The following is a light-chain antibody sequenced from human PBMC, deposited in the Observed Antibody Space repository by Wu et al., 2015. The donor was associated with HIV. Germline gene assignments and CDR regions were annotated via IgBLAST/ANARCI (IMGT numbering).Light chain of an antibody. Sequence: DIQVNQSPSFVSAAVGGRVTITCRATQDISTWLTWYVMKPGKAPKLLISAASTLHTGVPSRFRGTRSGTEFTLTINNLQPEDIGTYFCQQSHSLPLSFGGGTKVE. V-gene: IGKV1-12*01. CDR1: QDISTW. CDR2: AAS. J-gene: IGKJ4*01. CDR3: QQSHSLPLS.